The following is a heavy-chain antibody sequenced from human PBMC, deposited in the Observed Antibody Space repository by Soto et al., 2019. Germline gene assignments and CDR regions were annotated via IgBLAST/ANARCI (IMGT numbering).Heavy chain of an antibody. J-gene: IGHJ6*02. V-gene: IGHV1-58*01. CDR1: GFTFTSSA. CDR2: IVVGSGNT. CDR3: ATMHRYGFFYYYGMDV. Sequence: SVKVSCKASGFTFTSSAVQWVRQARGQRLEWIGWIVVGSGNTNYAQKFQERVTITRDMSTSTAYMELSSLRSEDTAVYYCATMHRYGFFYYYGMDVWGQGTTVTVSS. D-gene: IGHD5-18*01.